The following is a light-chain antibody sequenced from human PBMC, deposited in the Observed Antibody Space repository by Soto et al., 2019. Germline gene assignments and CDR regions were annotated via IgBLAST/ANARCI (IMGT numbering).Light chain of an antibody. CDR2: DVS. V-gene: IGLV2-11*01. CDR3: CSYASAYNFWV. J-gene: IGLJ3*02. CDR1: NSDVGGYNY. Sequence: QSALTQPRSVSGSPGQSVTISCTGTNSDVGGYNYVSWCQQHPGKAPKVMIYDVSRRPSGVPDRFSGSKSGNTASLTISGLQAEDEADYYCCSYASAYNFWVFGGGTKLTVL.